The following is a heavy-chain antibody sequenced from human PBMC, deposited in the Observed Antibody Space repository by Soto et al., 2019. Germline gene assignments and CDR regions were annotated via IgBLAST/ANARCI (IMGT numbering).Heavy chain of an antibody. CDR1: GFTVSSNY. Sequence: PGGSLRLSCAASGFTVSSNYMSWVRQAPGKGLEWVSVIYSGGSTYYADSVKGRFTISRDNSKNTLYLQMNSLRAEDMAVYYCASQKYSSSTPRWPVDYWGQGTLVTVSS. CDR2: IYSGGST. V-gene: IGHV3-66*04. D-gene: IGHD6-6*01. J-gene: IGHJ4*02. CDR3: ASQKYSSSTPRWPVDY.